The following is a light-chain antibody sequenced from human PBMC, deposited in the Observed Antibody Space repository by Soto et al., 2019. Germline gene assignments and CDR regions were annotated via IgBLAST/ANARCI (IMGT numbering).Light chain of an antibody. CDR3: SAYTSSSTRV. V-gene: IGLV2-14*01. CDR1: SSDVGGYNY. Sequence: QSALTQPASVSGSPGQSITISCTGTSSDVGGYNYVSWYQHHPGKAHELMIFEVSNRPSGVSHRFSGSKSGNTASLAISGLQTEYEGDYFCSAYTSSSTRVFGTGTKGTVL. J-gene: IGLJ1*01. CDR2: EVS.